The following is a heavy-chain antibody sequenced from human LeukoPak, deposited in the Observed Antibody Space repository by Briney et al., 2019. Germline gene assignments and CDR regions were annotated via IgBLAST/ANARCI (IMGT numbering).Heavy chain of an antibody. J-gene: IGHJ1*01. CDR1: GFTVSSNY. D-gene: IGHD4-17*01. Sequence: PGGSLRLSCAASGFTVSSNYMTWVRQAPGKGLEWVSYISASGSTIYYADSVRGRFTISRDNSKNTLYLQMNSLRAEDTAVYYCAKTGTTVTTSTYFQHWGQGTLVTVSS. V-gene: IGHV3-48*01. CDR2: ISASGSTI. CDR3: AKTGTTVTTSTYFQH.